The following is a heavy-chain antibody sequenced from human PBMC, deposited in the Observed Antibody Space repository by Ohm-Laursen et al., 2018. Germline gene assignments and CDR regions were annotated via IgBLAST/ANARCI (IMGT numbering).Heavy chain of an antibody. CDR3: ARQQTKLWFGDRENAFDI. Sequence: SDTLSLTCAVSGGSFSTYYWSWIRQPPGKGLGWIGYVYYSGSTDSNPSLKSRVTISVDTSKNQFSLKLSSVTAADTAVYYCARQQTKLWFGDRENAFDIWGQGTMVTVSS. CDR2: VYYSGST. V-gene: IGHV4-59*08. J-gene: IGHJ3*02. CDR1: GGSFSTYY. D-gene: IGHD3-10*01.